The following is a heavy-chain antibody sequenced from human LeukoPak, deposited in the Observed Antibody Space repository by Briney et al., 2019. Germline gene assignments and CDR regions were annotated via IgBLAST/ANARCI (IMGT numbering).Heavy chain of an antibody. V-gene: IGHV3-48*01. CDR1: GFTFSSYS. CDR3: AREEFYYDSSGYGLDY. Sequence: GGSLRLSCAASGFTFSSYSMNWVRQAPGKGLEWISYISSSSSTIYYADSVKGRFTISRDNAKNSLSLQMNSLRAEDTAVYYCAREEFYYDSSGYGLDYWGQGTLVTVSS. D-gene: IGHD3-22*01. CDR2: ISSSSSTI. J-gene: IGHJ4*02.